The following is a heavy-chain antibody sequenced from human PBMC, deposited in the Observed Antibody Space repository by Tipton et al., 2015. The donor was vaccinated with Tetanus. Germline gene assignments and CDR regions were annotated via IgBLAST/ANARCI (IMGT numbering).Heavy chain of an antibody. CDR3: ARDGGAYDSSGYSFDY. D-gene: IGHD3-22*01. Sequence: TLSLTCTVSGGSISSYYWSWIRQPAGKGLEWIGRIYTSGSTNYNPSLQSRVTMSVDTPKNQFSLKLSSVTAADTAVYYCARDGGAYDSSGYSFDYWGQGTLVTVSS. CDR2: IYTSGST. CDR1: GGSISSYY. J-gene: IGHJ4*02. V-gene: IGHV4-4*07.